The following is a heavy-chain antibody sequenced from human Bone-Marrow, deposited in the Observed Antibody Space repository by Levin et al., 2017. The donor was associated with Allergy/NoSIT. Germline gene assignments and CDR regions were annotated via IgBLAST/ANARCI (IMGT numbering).Heavy chain of an antibody. CDR1: GGSFSGYY. D-gene: IGHD3-9*01. J-gene: IGHJ5*02. V-gene: IGHV4-34*01. CDR3: ARGGTGTLEIRYFDWLRPNLNSRPNWFDP. Sequence: TSQTFSLTCAVYGGSFSGYYWSWIRQPPGKGLEWIGEINHSGSTNYNPSLKSRVTISVDTSKNQFSLKLSSVTAADTAVYYCARGGTGTLEIRYFDWLRPNLNSRPNWFDPWGQGTLVTVSS. CDR2: INHSGST.